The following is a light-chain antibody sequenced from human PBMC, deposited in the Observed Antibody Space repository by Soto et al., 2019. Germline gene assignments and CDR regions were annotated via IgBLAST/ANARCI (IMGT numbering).Light chain of an antibody. J-gene: IGLJ1*01. Sequence: QSVLTQPPSVSGAPVQRVTISCTGSSSNIGAGYDVHWYQQLPGTAPKLLIHGNSNRPSGVPDRCSGSKSGTSASLAITGLQAEDEADYYCQSYDSSLSGYVFGTGTKVTVL. CDR1: SSNIGAGYD. CDR3: QSYDSSLSGYV. V-gene: IGLV1-40*01. CDR2: GNS.